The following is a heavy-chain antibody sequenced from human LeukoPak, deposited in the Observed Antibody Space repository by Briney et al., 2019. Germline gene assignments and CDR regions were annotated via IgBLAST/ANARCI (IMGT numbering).Heavy chain of an antibody. CDR1: GYSFTDKY. Sequence: AAVKVSCKASGYSFTDKYMHWVRQAPEQGLEWMGRINPNSGGTNYVQKFQGRVTMTTDTSMSTAYMELSRLTSDDTAVYYCARAGGLSWFDPWGQGTLVTVSS. J-gene: IGHJ5*02. CDR3: ARAGGLSWFDP. V-gene: IGHV1-2*06. D-gene: IGHD3-16*01. CDR2: INPNSGGT.